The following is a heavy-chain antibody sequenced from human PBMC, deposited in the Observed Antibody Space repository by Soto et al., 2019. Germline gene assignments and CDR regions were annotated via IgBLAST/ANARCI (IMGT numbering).Heavy chain of an antibody. J-gene: IGHJ1*01. V-gene: IGHV4-39*01. CDR1: GGSISSSSYY. D-gene: IGHD6-13*01. CDR3: ARHGAAGKEEAEYFQH. CDR2: IYYSGST. Sequence: SETLSLTCTVSGGSISSSSYYWGWIRQPPGKGLEWIGSIYYSGSTYYNPSLKSRVTISVDTSKNQFSLKLSSVTAADTAVYYCARHGAAGKEEAEYFQHWGQGTLVTVSS.